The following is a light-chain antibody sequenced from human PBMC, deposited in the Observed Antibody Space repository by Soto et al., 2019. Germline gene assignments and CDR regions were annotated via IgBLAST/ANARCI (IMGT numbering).Light chain of an antibody. Sequence: DIQMTQSPSSLSASVGDRVTITCRASQSISSHLNWYQQKPGKAPNLLIYAASTLQSGDPSRFSGSGSGTDFTLTISSLQPEDFATYYCQHSYTSPYTFGQGTKLEIK. V-gene: IGKV1-39*01. CDR1: QSISSH. CDR2: AAS. J-gene: IGKJ2*01. CDR3: QHSYTSPYT.